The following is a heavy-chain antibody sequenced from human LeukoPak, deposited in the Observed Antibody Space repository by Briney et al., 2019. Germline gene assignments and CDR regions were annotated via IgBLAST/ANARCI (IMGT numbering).Heavy chain of an antibody. Sequence: SETLSLTCAVYGGSFSGYYWGWIRQPPGKGLEWIGEVNHSGSTNYNPSLKSRVTISVDTSKNQFSLKLSSVTAADTAVYYCARHGVVVPAARKRGMYNWFDPWGQGTLVTVSS. CDR3: ARHGVVVPAARKRGMYNWFDP. V-gene: IGHV4-34*01. D-gene: IGHD2-2*01. CDR1: GGSFSGYY. J-gene: IGHJ5*02. CDR2: VNHSGST.